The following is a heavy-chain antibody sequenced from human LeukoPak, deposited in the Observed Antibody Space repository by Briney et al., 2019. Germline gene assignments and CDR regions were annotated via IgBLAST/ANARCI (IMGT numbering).Heavy chain of an antibody. CDR1: GFTFSSYS. D-gene: IGHD4-17*01. Sequence: PGGSLRLSCAASGFTFSSYSMNWVRQAPGKGLEWVSSISSSSSYIYYADSVKGRFTISRDNAMNSLYLQMNSLRAEDTAVYYCARDKGYGDLFDYWGQGTLVTVSS. CDR3: ARDKGYGDLFDY. V-gene: IGHV3-21*01. J-gene: IGHJ4*02. CDR2: ISSSSSYI.